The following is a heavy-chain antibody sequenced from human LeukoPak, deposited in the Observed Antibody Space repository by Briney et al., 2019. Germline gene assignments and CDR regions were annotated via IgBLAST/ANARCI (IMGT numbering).Heavy chain of an antibody. Sequence: ASVKVSCKASGGTFSSYAISWVRQAPGQGLEWMGGIIPIFGTANYAQKFQGRVTITADESTSTAYMELSSLRSVDTAVYYCARDRQNRRANWDRPIDYWGQGTLVTVSS. CDR2: IIPIFGTA. J-gene: IGHJ4*02. CDR3: ARDRQNRRANWDRPIDY. CDR1: GGTFSSYA. V-gene: IGHV1-69*13. D-gene: IGHD7-27*01.